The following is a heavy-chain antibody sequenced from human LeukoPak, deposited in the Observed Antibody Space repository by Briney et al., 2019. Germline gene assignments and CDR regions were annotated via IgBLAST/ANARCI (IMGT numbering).Heavy chain of an antibody. D-gene: IGHD5-12*01. CDR3: VRVGLTKVATMAY. V-gene: IGHV1-18*01. CDR2: ISGSSENT. J-gene: IGHJ4*02. Sequence: ASVKDSCKASGYTFINYGIRWVRQAPGKGLEWMGWISGSSENTDTAQKFQGRVTMTTDKSTSTAYMELRNLRSDDTATYYGVRVGLTKVATMAYWGQGTLVTVSS. CDR1: GYTFINYG.